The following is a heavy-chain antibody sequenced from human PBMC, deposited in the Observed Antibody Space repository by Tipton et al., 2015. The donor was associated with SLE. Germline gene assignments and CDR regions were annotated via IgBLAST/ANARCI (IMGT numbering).Heavy chain of an antibody. D-gene: IGHD2-15*01. V-gene: IGHV3-30*02. J-gene: IGHJ4*02. CDR2: IRYDGSNK. CDR3: AKSQGLTLLRGEDIDY. Sequence: SLRLSCAASGFTFSSYAMSWVRQAPGKGLEWVAFIRYDGSNKYYADSVKGRFTISRDNSKNTLYLQMNSLRAEDTAVYYCAKSQGLTLLRGEDIDYWGQGTQATVSS. CDR1: GFTFSSYA.